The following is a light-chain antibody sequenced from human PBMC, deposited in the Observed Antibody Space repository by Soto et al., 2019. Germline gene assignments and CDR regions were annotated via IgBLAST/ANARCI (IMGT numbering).Light chain of an antibody. V-gene: IGLV2-14*01. CDR2: EVS. Sequence: QSALTQPASVSGSPGQSITISCTGTSSDVGGYNYVSWYQHHPGKAPKVMIYEVSNRPSGVSNRFSGSKSGNTASLTISGLQAEDEAEYYCCSCTNTNTLVFGGGTKLTFL. CDR1: SSDVGGYNY. J-gene: IGLJ3*02. CDR3: CSCTNTNTLV.